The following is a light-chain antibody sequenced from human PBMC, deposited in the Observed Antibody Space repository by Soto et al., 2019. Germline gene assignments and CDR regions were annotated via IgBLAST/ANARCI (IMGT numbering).Light chain of an antibody. J-gene: IGKJ1*01. Sequence: EIVLTQSPGTLSLSPGERATLSCRASQSIINNYLAWYQQKPGQAPRLVIHDASSRATGIPDRFSGSGSGTDFTLTISRLEPEDFAVYYCQQCATSPLTFGQGTKVEIK. CDR3: QQCATSPLT. CDR1: QSIINNY. V-gene: IGKV3-20*01. CDR2: DAS.